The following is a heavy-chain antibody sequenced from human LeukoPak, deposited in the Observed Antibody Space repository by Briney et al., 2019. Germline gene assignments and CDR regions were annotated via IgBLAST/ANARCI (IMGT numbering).Heavy chain of an antibody. CDR2: ISGSGGST. CDR1: GFTFSSYA. V-gene: IGHV3-23*01. D-gene: IGHD3-10*01. Sequence: GGSLRLSCAASGFTFSSYAMSWVRQAPGKGLEWVSAISGSGGSTYYADSVKGRFTISRDNSKNTLYLQMNSLRAEDTAVYYCAKDFGSRHVLLWFGELLGIWGQGTMVTASS. J-gene: IGHJ3*02. CDR3: AKDFGSRHVLLWFGELLGI.